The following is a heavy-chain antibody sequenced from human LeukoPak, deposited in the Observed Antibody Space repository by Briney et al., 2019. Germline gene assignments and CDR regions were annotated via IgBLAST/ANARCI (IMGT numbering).Heavy chain of an antibody. V-gene: IGHV4-59*01. CDR1: GGSISSYY. Sequence: SETLSLTCTVSGGSISSYYWSWIRQPPGKGLEWIGYIYYSGSTNYNPSLKSRVTISVDTSKNQFSLKLSSVTAADTAVYYCVRVTGYMIEDYFDYWGQGTLVTVSS. CDR3: VRVTGYMIEDYFDY. J-gene: IGHJ4*02. D-gene: IGHD3-22*01. CDR2: IYYSGST.